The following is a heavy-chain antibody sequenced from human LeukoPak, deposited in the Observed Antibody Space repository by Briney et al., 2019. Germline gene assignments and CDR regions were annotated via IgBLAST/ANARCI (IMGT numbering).Heavy chain of an antibody. CDR1: GFSFGSYS. CDR3: ARGYIDNLGYSPRSAFDK. Sequence: GGSLRLSCAASGFSFGSYSMNWVRQAPGKGLEWVSSISSTSRSSYIFYAESEEGRFTISRDNTKNSLFLQMNSLIAEDTAVYYCARGYIDNLGYSPRSAFDKWGQGTLVTVSS. J-gene: IGHJ4*02. CDR2: ISSTSRSSYI. V-gene: IGHV3-21*01. D-gene: IGHD3-22*01.